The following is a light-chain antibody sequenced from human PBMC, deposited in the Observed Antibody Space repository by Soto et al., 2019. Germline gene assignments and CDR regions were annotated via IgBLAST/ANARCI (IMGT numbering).Light chain of an antibody. CDR1: SSNIGAYYD. CDR2: GNS. Sequence: QSVLTQAPSVSGAPGQRVTISCTGSSSNIGAYYDVHWYQQLPGTAPKLLIYGNSNRPSGVPDRFSGSTSGNSAFLAIPGLQAEDEADYYCQSSDTSLSVVFGGGTKLTVL. V-gene: IGLV1-40*01. CDR3: QSSDTSLSVV. J-gene: IGLJ2*01.